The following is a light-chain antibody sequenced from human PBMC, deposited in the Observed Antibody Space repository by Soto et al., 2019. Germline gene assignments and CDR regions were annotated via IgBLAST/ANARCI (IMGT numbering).Light chain of an antibody. CDR1: SSNIGAGYD. J-gene: IGLJ1*01. CDR2: NNN. Sequence: QSVLTQPPSVSGAPGQRVTISCTGSSSNIGAGYDVHWYQRLPGTAPKVLIYNNNNRPSGVPDPISGSKSGTSVSLAITGRKGEDDADYYCQAYDSSRSGSYVFGTGTKLTVL. V-gene: IGLV1-40*01. CDR3: QAYDSSRSGSYV.